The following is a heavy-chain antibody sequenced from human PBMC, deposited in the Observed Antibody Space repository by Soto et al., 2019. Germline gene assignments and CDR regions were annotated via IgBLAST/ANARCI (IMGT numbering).Heavy chain of an antibody. Sequence: SETLSLTCSVSGDSISNLDYFWAWIRQPPGQALEYIGYIYKSATTYYNPSFESRAAISVDTSKSQFSLNVTSVTAADTAVYFCARGRYCLTGRCFPNWFDSWGQGALVTVSS. CDR2: IYKSATT. D-gene: IGHD7-27*01. CDR3: ARGRYCLTGRCFPNWFDS. J-gene: IGHJ5*01. V-gene: IGHV4-30-4*01. CDR1: GDSISNLDYF.